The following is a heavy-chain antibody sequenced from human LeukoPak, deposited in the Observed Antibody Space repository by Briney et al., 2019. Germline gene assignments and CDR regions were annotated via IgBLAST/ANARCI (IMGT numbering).Heavy chain of an antibody. J-gene: IGHJ6*02. D-gene: IGHD6-13*01. V-gene: IGHV5-51*01. CDR1: GCSFTSYW. Sequence: GESLKISCKGSGCSFTSYWIGWVRQMPGKGLEWMGIIYPGDSDTRYSPSFQGQVTISADKSISTAYLQWSSLKASDTAMYYCASSIAAAGNAYYYYYGMDVWGQGTTVTVSS. CDR3: ASSIAAAGNAYYYYYGMDV. CDR2: IYPGDSDT.